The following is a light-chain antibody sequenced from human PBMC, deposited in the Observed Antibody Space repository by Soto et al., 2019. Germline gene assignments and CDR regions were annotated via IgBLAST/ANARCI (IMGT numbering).Light chain of an antibody. V-gene: IGKV3-20*01. CDR1: QSVTNSY. J-gene: IGKJ4*01. CDR2: GAS. Sequence: ETVLTQSPGTLSLSPGERATLSCRASQSVTNSYLAWFQQKPGQAPRLLIYGASSRATGIPDRFSGSGSGTDFTLTISRLEPEDFAVYYCQQYGSSPPRLTFGGGTKVDI. CDR3: QQYGSSPPRLT.